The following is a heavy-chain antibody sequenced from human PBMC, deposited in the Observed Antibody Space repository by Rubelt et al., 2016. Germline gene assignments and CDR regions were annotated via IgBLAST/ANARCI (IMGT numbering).Heavy chain of an antibody. J-gene: IGHJ4*02. CDR1: GGSISSSGYY. CDR2: ISYSGST. Sequence: QLQLQESGPGLVKPSETLSLTCTVSGGSISSSGYYWGWIRQSPGKGLEWIGSISYSGSTYYNLSLKSRVTISVDTSKNQVSLRLSSVTAADTAVYYCARDEGIFSSQGIYYFDYWGQGTLVTVSS. CDR3: ARDEGIFSSQGIYYFDY. D-gene: IGHD2/OR15-2a*01. V-gene: IGHV4-39*02.